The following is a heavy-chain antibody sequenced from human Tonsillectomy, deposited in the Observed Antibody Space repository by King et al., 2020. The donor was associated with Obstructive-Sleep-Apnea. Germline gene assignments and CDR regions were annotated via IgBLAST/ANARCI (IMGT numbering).Heavy chain of an antibody. Sequence: QLVQSGAEVKKPGESLKISCKGSGYTFTSYWIGWVRQMPGKGLEWMGITYPGDSDTRYSPSFQAQVTMSVDKSINTAYMQCSSLKASDTATYFCARLANTYPQYYLDHWGQGTLVTVSS. D-gene: IGHD1/OR15-1a*01. CDR2: TYPGDSDT. V-gene: IGHV5-51*01. CDR1: GYTFTSYW. CDR3: ARLANTYPQYYLDH. J-gene: IGHJ4*02.